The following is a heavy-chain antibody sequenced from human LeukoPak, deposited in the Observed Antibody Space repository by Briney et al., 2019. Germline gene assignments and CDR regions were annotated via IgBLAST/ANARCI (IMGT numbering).Heavy chain of an antibody. CDR2: IKSKTDGGTT. J-gene: IGHJ4*02. CDR3: TTDVVVVAATDY. CDR1: EFTFSSYS. D-gene: IGHD2-15*01. V-gene: IGHV3-15*07. Sequence: GGSLRLSCAASEFTFSSYSMNWVRQAPGKGLEWVGRIKSKTDGGTTDYAAPVKGRFTISRDDSKNTLYLQMNSLKTEDTTVYYCTTDVVVVAATDYWGQGTLVTVSS.